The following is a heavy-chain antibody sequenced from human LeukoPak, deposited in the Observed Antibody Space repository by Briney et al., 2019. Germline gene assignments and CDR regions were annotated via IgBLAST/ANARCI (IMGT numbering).Heavy chain of an antibody. Sequence: GGSLRLSCAASGFTFSNYNMNWVRQAPGKGLEWVSYISSSSSTIYYAGSVKGRFTISRDNAKNSLYLQMNSLRAEDTAVYYCARRRDGYNYEADYWGQGTLVTVSS. D-gene: IGHD5-24*01. CDR2: ISSSSSTI. CDR3: ARRRDGYNYEADY. J-gene: IGHJ4*02. CDR1: GFTFSNYN. V-gene: IGHV3-48*01.